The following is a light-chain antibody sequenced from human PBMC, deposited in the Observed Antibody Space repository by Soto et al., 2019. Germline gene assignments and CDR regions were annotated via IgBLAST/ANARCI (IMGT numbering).Light chain of an antibody. CDR1: QSISSY. J-gene: IGKJ4*01. Sequence: DLLMTQSPSSLSASVGDRVTITCRASQSISSYLNWYQQKPGKAPKLLIYSASSLQSGVPSRFSGSGSGTDFTLTISSLQPEDFATYYCQQSYSTPLPFGGGTKVEIK. V-gene: IGKV1-39*01. CDR2: SAS. CDR3: QQSYSTPLP.